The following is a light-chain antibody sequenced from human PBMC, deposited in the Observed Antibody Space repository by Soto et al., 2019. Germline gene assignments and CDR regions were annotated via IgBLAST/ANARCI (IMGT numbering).Light chain of an antibody. CDR3: QQHNNWPWT. Sequence: DIVMTQSPGTLSVSPGERVTLSCRASQSVRSKLVWYQRKPGQAPRLLIYDASTRATGMPGRFSGSGSGTEFTLTISSLQSEDFAVYYCQQHNNWPWTFGQGTKVDIK. V-gene: IGKV3-15*01. J-gene: IGKJ1*01. CDR1: QSVRSK. CDR2: DAS.